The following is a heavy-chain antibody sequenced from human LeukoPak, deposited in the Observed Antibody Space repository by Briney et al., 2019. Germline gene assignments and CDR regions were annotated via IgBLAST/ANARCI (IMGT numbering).Heavy chain of an antibody. CDR3: ARTGYSSGWLGDYYYYYGMDV. Sequence: ASVKVSCKASGYTFTSYYMHWVRQAPGQGLEWMGIINPSGGSTSYAQKFQGRVTVTRDTSTSTVYMELSSLRSEDTAVYYCARTGYSSGWLGDYYYYYGMDVWGQGTTVTVSS. CDR2: INPSGGST. J-gene: IGHJ6*02. CDR1: GYTFTSYY. V-gene: IGHV1-46*01. D-gene: IGHD6-19*01.